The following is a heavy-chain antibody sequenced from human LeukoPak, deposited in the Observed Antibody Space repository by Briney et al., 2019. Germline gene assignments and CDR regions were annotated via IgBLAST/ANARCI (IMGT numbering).Heavy chain of an antibody. CDR1: GFSFSSYG. D-gene: IGHD1-26*01. CDR3: ARVRSGSYDY. V-gene: IGHV3-33*08. J-gene: IGHJ4*02. Sequence: GGSLRLSCAASGFSFSSYGMHWARQAPGKGLEWVAVMWYDGINQYYGDSVKGRFTISRDNSKNTVYLQMTSLRAEDTAVYYCARVRSGSYDYWGQGTLVTVSS. CDR2: MWYDGINQ.